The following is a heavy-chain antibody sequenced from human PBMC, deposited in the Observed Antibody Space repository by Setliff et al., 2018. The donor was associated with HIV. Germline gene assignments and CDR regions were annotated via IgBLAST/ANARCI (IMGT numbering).Heavy chain of an antibody. V-gene: IGHV4-59*01. Sequence: SETLSLTCSVSGDSITHYYWNWIRQPPGKGLEWIGNIFDSENNIYDPSLRSRVTMSVDTSKDQFSLRLYSVTAADTAVYFCARWGDGFNSYDSWGQGTLVTVSS. CDR1: GDSITHYY. CDR2: IFDSENN. CDR3: ARWGDGFNSYDS. D-gene: IGHD3-22*01. J-gene: IGHJ1*01.